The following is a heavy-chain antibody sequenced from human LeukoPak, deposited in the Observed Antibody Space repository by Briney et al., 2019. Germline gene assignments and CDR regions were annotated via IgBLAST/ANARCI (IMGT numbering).Heavy chain of an antibody. CDR1: GFTFDDYA. CDR3: AREQVVVGRGYYGMDV. V-gene: IGHV3-66*01. Sequence: GGSLRLSCAASGFTFDDYAMHWVRQAPGKGLEWVSVMYSGGSTFYGDSVKGRFTISRDNSMNTLYLQMNSLRVDDTAVYYCAREQVVVGRGYYGMDVWGQGTTVTVSS. CDR2: MYSGGST. J-gene: IGHJ6*02. D-gene: IGHD2-2*01.